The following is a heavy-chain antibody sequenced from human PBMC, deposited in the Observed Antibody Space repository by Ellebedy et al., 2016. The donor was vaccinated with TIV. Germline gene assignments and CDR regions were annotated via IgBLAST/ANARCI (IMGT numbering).Heavy chain of an antibody. CDR3: ARGEQQLVFYFDY. D-gene: IGHD6-13*01. CDR1: GFTFSSYA. V-gene: IGHV3-30-3*01. J-gene: IGHJ4*02. Sequence: GGSLRLSXAASGFTFSSYAMHWVRQAPGKGLEWVAVISYDGSNKYYADSVKSRFTISRDNSKNTLYLQMNSLRAEDTAVYYCARGEQQLVFYFDYWGQGTLVTVSS. CDR2: ISYDGSNK.